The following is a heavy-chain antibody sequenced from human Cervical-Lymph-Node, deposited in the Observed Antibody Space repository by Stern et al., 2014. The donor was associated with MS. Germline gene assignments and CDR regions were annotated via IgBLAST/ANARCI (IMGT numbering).Heavy chain of an antibody. CDR1: GYSFTSYW. V-gene: IGHV5-51*01. CDR3: ARHGSSWYSMTLYYFDY. D-gene: IGHD6-13*01. Sequence: EVQLVQSGAEVKKPGESLKISCKGSGYSFTSYWIGWVRQMPGKGLEWMGVIYPGDSDTRYSPSFQGQVTISADKSISTAYLQWSSLKASDTAMYYCARHGSSWYSMTLYYFDYWGQGTLVTVSS. CDR2: IYPGDSDT. J-gene: IGHJ4*02.